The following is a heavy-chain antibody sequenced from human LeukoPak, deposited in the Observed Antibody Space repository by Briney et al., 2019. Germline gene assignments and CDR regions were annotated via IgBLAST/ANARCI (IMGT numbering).Heavy chain of an antibody. D-gene: IGHD3-10*01. CDR1: GYTFTGYY. Sequence: GASVKVSCKASGYTFTGYYMHWVRQAPGQGLEWMGWINPNSGGTNYAQKFQGRVTMTRDTSISTAYMELSRLRSDDTAVYYCARELSYYGSGSYQHYFDYWGQGTLVTVSS. CDR2: INPNSGGT. J-gene: IGHJ4*02. V-gene: IGHV1-2*02. CDR3: ARELSYYGSGSYQHYFDY.